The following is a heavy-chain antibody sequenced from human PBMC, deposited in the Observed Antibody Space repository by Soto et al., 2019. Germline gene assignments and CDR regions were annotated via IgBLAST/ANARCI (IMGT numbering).Heavy chain of an antibody. CDR3: ARDTITTGSYYYAMDV. V-gene: IGHV4-30-4*01. CDR2: IYYSGNT. D-gene: IGHD1-1*01. Sequence: KPSETLSLTCTVSGGSISSGDYYWSWIRQPPGKGLEWIGYIYYSGNTYYSPSLKSRVTISVDTSKNQFSLELSSVTAADTAMYYCARDTITTGSYYYAMDVWGQGTTVTVSS. CDR1: GGSISSGDYY. J-gene: IGHJ6*02.